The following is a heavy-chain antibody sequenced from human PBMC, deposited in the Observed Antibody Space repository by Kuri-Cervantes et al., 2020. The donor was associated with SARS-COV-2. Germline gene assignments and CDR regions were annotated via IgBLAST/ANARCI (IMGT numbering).Heavy chain of an antibody. V-gene: IGHV3-30-3*01. Sequence: GGSLRLSCAASGFTFISYAMHWVRQAPGKGLEWVAVISYDGSNKYFAESVKGRFTISRDNSKNTLYLQMDSLRAEDTAVYYCSSQWVYSDFDYWGQGVLVTVSS. D-gene: IGHD6-13*01. CDR1: GFTFISYA. J-gene: IGHJ4*02. CDR3: SSQWVYSDFDY. CDR2: ISYDGSNK.